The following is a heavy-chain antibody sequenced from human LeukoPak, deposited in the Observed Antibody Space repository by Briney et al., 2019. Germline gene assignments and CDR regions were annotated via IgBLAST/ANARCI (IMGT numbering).Heavy chain of an antibody. CDR3: ARDGVHSGTTDF. V-gene: IGHV1-18*01. J-gene: IGHJ4*02. CDR1: GYAVFSYG. CDR2: SSAYNGDT. D-gene: IGHD1-1*01. Sequence: ASVKVAGKTSGYAVFSYGITWVRQAPGQGLGGRGWSSAYNGDTKYAPKFQGRVTMTTESNTRTAYLDVRSLRSDDTAVYYCARDGVHSGTTDFWGQGTLITVAS.